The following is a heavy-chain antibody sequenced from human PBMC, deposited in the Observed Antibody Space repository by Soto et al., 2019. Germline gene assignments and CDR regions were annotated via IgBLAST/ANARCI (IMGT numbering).Heavy chain of an antibody. Sequence: SQTLSLTCAISGDSVSSNSAAWNWIRQSPSRGLEWLGRTYYRSKWYNDYAVSVKSRITINPDTSKNQFSLKLSSVTAADTAVYYCARYPRYGSGSYYYYYGMDVWGQGTTVTVSS. CDR1: GDSVSSNSAA. V-gene: IGHV6-1*01. J-gene: IGHJ6*02. CDR2: TYYRSKWYN. CDR3: ARYPRYGSGSYYYYYGMDV. D-gene: IGHD3-10*01.